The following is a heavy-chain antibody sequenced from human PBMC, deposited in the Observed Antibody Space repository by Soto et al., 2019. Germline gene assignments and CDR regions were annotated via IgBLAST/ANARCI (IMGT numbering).Heavy chain of an antibody. J-gene: IGHJ4*02. CDR3: AQGRQYQQPYQFDF. Sequence: QAQLVESGGGVVQPGTSLRLSCAASGFTFNTYGMHWVRQAPGKGLEWVAFISYDGSNVYYADSVKGRFTISRDNSKNTLFLQMNRLRGEDTALYYWAQGRQYQQPYQFDFWGQGTLVTVSS. D-gene: IGHD2-2*01. CDR2: ISYDGSNV. V-gene: IGHV3-30*18. CDR1: GFTFNTYG.